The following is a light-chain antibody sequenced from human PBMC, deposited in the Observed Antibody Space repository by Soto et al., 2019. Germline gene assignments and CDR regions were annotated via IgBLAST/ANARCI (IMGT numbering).Light chain of an antibody. J-gene: IGKJ4*01. Sequence: DIQMTQSPSTLSASVGDRVTITCRASQSISSWLAWYQQKPGKAPKLLIYDASSLESGVPSRFSGSGSGTECTLTISSLQPDDVATYYCQQYNSYPLTFGGGTKVDIK. CDR3: QQYNSYPLT. CDR1: QSISSW. CDR2: DAS. V-gene: IGKV1-5*01.